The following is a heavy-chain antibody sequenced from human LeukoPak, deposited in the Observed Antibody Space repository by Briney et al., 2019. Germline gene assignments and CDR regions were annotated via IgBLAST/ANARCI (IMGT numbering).Heavy chain of an antibody. V-gene: IGHV4-39*02. CDR1: GDSVSSRNYL. CDR2: VDYSGST. D-gene: IGHD6-6*01. J-gene: IGHJ5*02. CDR3: ARYSRSLGWFDP. Sequence: SETLSLTCTVSGDSVSSRNYLWGWIRQPPGKGLEWIGNVDYSGSTYYDPSLRGRVTISLDTSKNHFSLNLNSVSDADTAIYYCARYSRSLGWFDPWGRGTLVTVSS.